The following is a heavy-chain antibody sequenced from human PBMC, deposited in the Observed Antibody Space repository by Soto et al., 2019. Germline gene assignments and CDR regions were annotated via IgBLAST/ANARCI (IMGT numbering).Heavy chain of an antibody. V-gene: IGHV1-69*06. Sequence: QVQLVQSGAEVKKPGSSVKVSCKASGGTFSSYAISWVRQAPGQGLEWMGGIIPIFGTANYAQKFQGRVTITADKSTSTDYMELSSLRSEDTAVYYCARDSVPAATSYYYGMAVWGQGTTVTVSS. D-gene: IGHD2-2*01. CDR3: ARDSVPAATSYYYGMAV. CDR2: IIPIFGTA. CDR1: GGTFSSYA. J-gene: IGHJ6*02.